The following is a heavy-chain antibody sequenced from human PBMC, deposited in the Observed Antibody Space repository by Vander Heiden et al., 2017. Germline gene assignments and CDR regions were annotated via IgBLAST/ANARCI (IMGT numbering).Heavy chain of an antibody. D-gene: IGHD4-17*01. CDR1: AYTLGELS. V-gene: IGHV1-24*01. CDR3: ATEAGNVVTTPPFYYYGLDV. Sequence: QVQLVQSGAELKTPGASVKVSCKVSAYTLGELSLHWVRQAPGKGLEWMGGLDPESGETVYAPAFVGRVTMTEDTFPDTAYMELSSLRSEDTAVYYCATEAGNVVTTPPFYYYGLDVWGQGTTVTVS. CDR2: LDPESGET. J-gene: IGHJ6*02.